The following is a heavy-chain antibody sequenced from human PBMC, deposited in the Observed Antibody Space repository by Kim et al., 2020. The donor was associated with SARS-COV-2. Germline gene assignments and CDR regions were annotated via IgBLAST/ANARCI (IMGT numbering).Heavy chain of an antibody. CDR3: AREIRRDGYDKNRRGEDY. J-gene: IGHJ4*02. D-gene: IGHD5-12*01. Sequence: ASVKVSCKASGYTFTGYYMHWVRQAPGQGLEWMGRINPNSGGTNYAQKFQGRVTMTRDTSISTAYMELSRLRSDDTAVYYCAREIRRDGYDKNRRGEDYWGQGTLVTVSS. V-gene: IGHV1-2*06. CDR1: GYTFTGYY. CDR2: INPNSGGT.